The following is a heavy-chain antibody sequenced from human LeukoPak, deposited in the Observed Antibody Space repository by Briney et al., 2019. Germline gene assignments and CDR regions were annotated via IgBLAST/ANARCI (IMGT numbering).Heavy chain of an antibody. V-gene: IGHV3-7*01. Sequence: GGSLRLSCEASGFSFSRYWMSWVRQAPVRGLEWVANIKPDGSEIYYVDSVKGRSTISRDNAKNAVYLHMNSLRPEDTAIYYCARDIAHCSGDMCYNIRFDSWGQGTLVTVSS. D-gene: IGHD2-15*01. CDR2: IKPDGSEI. CDR1: GFSFSRYW. CDR3: ARDIAHCSGDMCYNIRFDS. J-gene: IGHJ5*01.